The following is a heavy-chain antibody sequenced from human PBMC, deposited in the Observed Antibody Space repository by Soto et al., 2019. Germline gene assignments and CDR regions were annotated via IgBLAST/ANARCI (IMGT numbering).Heavy chain of an antibody. J-gene: IGHJ4*02. Sequence: SETLSLICTVSGGSISSFYWSWIRQPPGKGLEWIGYIYYSGSTNYNPSLKSRVTISVDTSKNQFSLKLSSVTAADTAVYYCARDLGGRLDYWGQGTLVTVSS. V-gene: IGHV4-59*01. CDR1: GGSISSFY. CDR3: ARDLGGRLDY. D-gene: IGHD3-16*01. CDR2: IYYSGST.